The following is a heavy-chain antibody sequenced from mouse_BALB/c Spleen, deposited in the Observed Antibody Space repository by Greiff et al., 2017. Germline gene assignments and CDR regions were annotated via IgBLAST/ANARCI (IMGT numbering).Heavy chain of an antibody. CDR3: AVRRGSWFAY. Sequence: QVQLQQSGPELVKPGASVKMSCKASGYTFTDYVISWVKQRTGQGLEWIGEIYPGSGSTYYNAKFKGKATLTADKSSNTAYMQLSSLTSEDSAVYFCAVRRGSWFAYWGQGTLVTVSA. CDR2: IYPGSGST. CDR1: GYTFTDYV. J-gene: IGHJ3*01. V-gene: IGHV1-81*01. D-gene: IGHD2-14*01.